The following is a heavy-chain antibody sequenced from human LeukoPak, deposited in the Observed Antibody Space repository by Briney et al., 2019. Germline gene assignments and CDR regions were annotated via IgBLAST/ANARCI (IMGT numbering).Heavy chain of an antibody. J-gene: IGHJ4*02. V-gene: IGHV3-7*01. CDR1: GFTLSTSW. CDR2: INRDGSQI. D-gene: IGHD1-14*01. Sequence: SGGSLRLSCAASGFTLSTSWMTWVRQAPGKGLEWVTNINRDGSQIDYMDSVKGRFTISRDSANSALYLQMNSLRAEDTAFYYCARGGLPAGFDYWGQGTLVTVSS. CDR3: ARGGLPAGFDY.